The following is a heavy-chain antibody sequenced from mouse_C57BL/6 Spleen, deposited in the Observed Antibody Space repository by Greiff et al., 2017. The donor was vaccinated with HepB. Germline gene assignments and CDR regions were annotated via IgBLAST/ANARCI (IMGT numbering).Heavy chain of an antibody. J-gene: IGHJ3*01. CDR2: IDPSDSET. CDR3: ASKGRYDWFAY. V-gene: IGHV1-52*01. D-gene: IGHD2-12*01. Sequence: QVQLQQPGAELVRPGSSVKLSCKASGYTFTSYWMHWVKQRPIQGLEWIGNIDPSDSETHYNQKFKDKATLTVDKSSSTAYMQLSSLTSEDSAVYYCASKGRYDWFAYWGQGTLVTVSA. CDR1: GYTFTSYW.